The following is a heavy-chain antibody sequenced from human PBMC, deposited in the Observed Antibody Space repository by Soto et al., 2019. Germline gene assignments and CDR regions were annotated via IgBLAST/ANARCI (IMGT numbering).Heavy chain of an antibody. Sequence: GGSLRLSCAASGFTFSSYAMSWVRQAPGKGLEWVSAISGSGGSTYYADSVKGRFTISRDNSKNTLYLQMNSLRAEDTAVYYCAKAGHYGSGSYYYFDYWGQGTLVTVSS. CDR2: ISGSGGST. V-gene: IGHV3-23*01. J-gene: IGHJ4*02. D-gene: IGHD3-10*01. CDR1: GFTFSSYA. CDR3: AKAGHYGSGSYYYFDY.